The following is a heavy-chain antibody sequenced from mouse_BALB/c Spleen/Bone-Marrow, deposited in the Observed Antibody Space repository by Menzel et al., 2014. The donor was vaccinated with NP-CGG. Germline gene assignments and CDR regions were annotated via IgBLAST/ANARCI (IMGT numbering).Heavy chain of an antibody. V-gene: IGHV1S81*02. D-gene: IGHD3-3*01. CDR1: GYTFTSYW. J-gene: IGHJ3*01. CDR2: INPSNGRT. CDR3: ARGDGFAWFAY. Sequence: QVQLQQSGAELVEPGASVKLSCKASGYTFTSYWMHWVKQRPGQGLEWIGEINPSNGRTNYNEKFKSKATLTVDKSSSTAYMQLSSLTSEDSAVYYCARGDGFAWFAYWGQGTLVTVSA.